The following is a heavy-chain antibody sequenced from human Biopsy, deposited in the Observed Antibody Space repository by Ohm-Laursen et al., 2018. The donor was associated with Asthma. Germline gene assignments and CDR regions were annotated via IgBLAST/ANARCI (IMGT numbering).Heavy chain of an antibody. D-gene: IGHD3-22*01. Sequence: SLRLSCSAPGFVFSQCGMHWVRQGPGKGLEWVALVSSDGHNKYYEDSVKGRFTISRDNSRNRLYLQINRLTVEDSAVYFCARQSGQDYGDSSGFDIWGQGSKVAVSS. CDR3: ARQSGQDYGDSSGFDI. V-gene: IGHV3-30*03. J-gene: IGHJ3*02. CDR1: GFVFSQCG. CDR2: VSSDGHNK.